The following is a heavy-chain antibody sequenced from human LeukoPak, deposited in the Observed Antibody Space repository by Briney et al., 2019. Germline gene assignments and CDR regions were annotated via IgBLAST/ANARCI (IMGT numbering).Heavy chain of an antibody. V-gene: IGHV1-69*05. Sequence: GASVKVSCKASGGTFSSYAISWVRQAPGQVLEWMGGIIPIFGTANYAQKFQGRVTITTDESTSPAYMGLSSLRSEDTAVYYCARSSSSWYSLYWGQGTLVTVSS. CDR2: IIPIFGTA. J-gene: IGHJ4*02. D-gene: IGHD6-13*01. CDR1: GGTFSSYA. CDR3: ARSSSSWYSLY.